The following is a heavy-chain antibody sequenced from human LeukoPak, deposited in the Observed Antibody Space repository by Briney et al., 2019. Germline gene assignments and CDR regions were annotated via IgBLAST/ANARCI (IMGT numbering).Heavy chain of an antibody. CDR1: GFTFSNYW. Sequence: GGSLRLSCAGTGFTFSNYWMNWVRQAPGKGLEWVANIKEDGSRINYVDSVKGRFTISRDNTKNSVYLQMDNLRAEDTAVYYCVGSSGWLFDYWGQGILVAVSS. CDR2: IKEDGSRI. V-gene: IGHV3-7*01. D-gene: IGHD6-19*01. J-gene: IGHJ4*02. CDR3: VGSSGWLFDY.